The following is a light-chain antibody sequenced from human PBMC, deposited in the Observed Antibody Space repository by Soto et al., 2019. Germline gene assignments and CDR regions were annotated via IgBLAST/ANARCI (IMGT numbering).Light chain of an antibody. CDR3: QQYGSSPT. CDR2: GAS. J-gene: IGKJ5*01. Sequence: EIVLTQSPGTLSLFPGERATLSCRASQSLTTRYLDWYQHKPGQAPRLLIYGASSRATGIPDRFSGSGSGTDFTLTISRLDPEDVAVYSCQQYGSSPTFGQGTRLEIK. V-gene: IGKV3-20*01. CDR1: QSLTTRY.